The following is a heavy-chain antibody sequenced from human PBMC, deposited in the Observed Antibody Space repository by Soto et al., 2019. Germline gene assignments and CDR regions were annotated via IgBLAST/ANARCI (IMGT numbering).Heavy chain of an antibody. CDR1: GFSLATSGVA. CDR2: IYWDDDK. Sequence: SGPTLVNPTETLTLTCTFSGFSLATSGVAVGWIRQPPGKALEWLALIYWDDDKCYRPSLKSRLSIAKDTSKNRVVLTMTNMDPVDTATYYCALRTYYHDTGGYIVYDPWGQGTLVTSPQ. D-gene: IGHD3-22*01. V-gene: IGHV2-5*02. CDR3: ALRTYYHDTGGYIVYDP. J-gene: IGHJ5*02.